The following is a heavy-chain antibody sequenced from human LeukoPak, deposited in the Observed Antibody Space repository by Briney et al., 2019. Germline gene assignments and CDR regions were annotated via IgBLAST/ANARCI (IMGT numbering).Heavy chain of an antibody. D-gene: IGHD2-2*01. J-gene: IGHJ4*02. CDR1: GFTFSSYA. CDR2: ISGSGGST. Sequence: GGSLRLSCAASGFTFSSYAMSWVRQAPGKGLEWVSAISGSGGSTYYADSVKGRFTISRDNSKNTPYLQMNSLRAEDTAVYYCANRVVVPAAIDYWGQGTLVTVSS. CDR3: ANRVVVPAAIDY. V-gene: IGHV3-23*01.